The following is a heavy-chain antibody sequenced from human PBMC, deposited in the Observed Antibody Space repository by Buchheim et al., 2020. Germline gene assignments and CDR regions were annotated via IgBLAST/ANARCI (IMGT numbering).Heavy chain of an antibody. CDR1: GYTFTTYD. CDR2: ISTNTENP. V-gene: IGHV7-4-1*02. D-gene: IGHD4-23*01. Sequence: QVQLVQSGSELKEPGASVKLSCKASGYTFTTYDFNWVRQAPGQGLEWMGWISTNTENPAYARGFAGRFVFSLDTSVSTAYLQINSLRADDSAVYYCARGRGGDNWFGLWGQGTL. CDR3: ARGRGGDNWFGL. J-gene: IGHJ5*02.